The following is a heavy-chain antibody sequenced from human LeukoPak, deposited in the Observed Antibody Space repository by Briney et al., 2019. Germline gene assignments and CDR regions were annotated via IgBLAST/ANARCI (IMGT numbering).Heavy chain of an antibody. CDR3: ARTITIFGVVSLYYFDY. Sequence: SETLSLTCTVSGGSISNHYWSCLRQPPGKGVEWIGYIYYSGSTNYNPSLKSRVTISVDTSKNQFSLKLSSVTAADTAVYYCARTITIFGVVSLYYFDYWGQGTLVTVSS. D-gene: IGHD3-3*01. J-gene: IGHJ4*02. V-gene: IGHV4-59*11. CDR1: GGSISNHY. CDR2: IYYSGST.